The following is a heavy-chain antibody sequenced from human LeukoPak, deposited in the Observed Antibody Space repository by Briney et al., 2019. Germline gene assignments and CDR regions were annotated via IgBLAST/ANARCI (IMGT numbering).Heavy chain of an antibody. CDR2: ISYDGSNK. D-gene: IGHD2-2*02. CDR3: ARADIVVVPAAIMAGFFDY. V-gene: IGHV3-30*04. Sequence: RGSLRLSCAASGFTFSSYAMHWVRQAPGKGLEWVAVISYDGSNKYYANSVKGRFTISRDNSKNTLYLQMNSLRAEDTAVYYCARADIVVVPAAIMAGFFDYWGQGTLVTVSS. J-gene: IGHJ4*02. CDR1: GFTFSSYA.